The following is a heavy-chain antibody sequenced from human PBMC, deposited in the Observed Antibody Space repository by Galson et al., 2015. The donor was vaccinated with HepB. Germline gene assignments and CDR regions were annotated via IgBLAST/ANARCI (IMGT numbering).Heavy chain of an antibody. CDR1: GFTFSTYA. Sequence: SLRLSCAGSGFTFSTYAMSWVRQAPGKGLHWVSSITGSGGATYYADSVKGRFTISRDNSKNTLYLQINSLRAEDTAIYYCAKTKWQINSGPADYTAQGSPVTVTS. V-gene: IGHV3-23*01. CDR3: AKTKWQINSGPADY. J-gene: IGHJ4*02. CDR2: ITGSGGAT. D-gene: IGHD4-23*01.